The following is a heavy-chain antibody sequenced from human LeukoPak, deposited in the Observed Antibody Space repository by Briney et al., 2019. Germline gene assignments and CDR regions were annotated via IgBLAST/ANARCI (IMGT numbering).Heavy chain of an antibody. CDR2: ISGYNGKT. Sequence: ASVKVSCKTSGYTFSSYGIAWVRQAPGQGLEWMGWISGYNGKTNYAENLQGRVTMTTDTSTSTGYMELRSLRSDDTAVYYCAREGALHDTGDHYLSWFDPWGPGTLVTVSS. CDR1: GYTFSSYG. CDR3: AREGALHDTGDHYLSWFDP. D-gene: IGHD2-8*02. J-gene: IGHJ5*02. V-gene: IGHV1-18*01.